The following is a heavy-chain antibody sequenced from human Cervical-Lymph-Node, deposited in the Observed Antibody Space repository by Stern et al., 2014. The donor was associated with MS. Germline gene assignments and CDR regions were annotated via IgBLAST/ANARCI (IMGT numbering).Heavy chain of an antibody. CDR3: VRDVDYDF. V-gene: IGHV3-21*01. J-gene: IGHJ4*02. CDR1: GFSFSNYS. CDR2: CSTASTYI. Sequence: VQLVESGGGLVKPGGSLRLACEASGFSFSNYSMNWVRQAPGKGLEWVSSCSTASTYISYGESVKGRFIISRDNAKKSLYLQMDSLRVEDTAIYYCVRDVDYDFWGQGILVIVSS.